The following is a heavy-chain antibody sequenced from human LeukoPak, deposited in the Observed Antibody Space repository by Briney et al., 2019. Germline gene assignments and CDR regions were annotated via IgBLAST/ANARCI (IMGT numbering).Heavy chain of an antibody. D-gene: IGHD3-22*01. J-gene: IGHJ3*02. CDR1: GGSFSGYY. CDR2: INHSGST. CDR3: ARDKNAFGIVVVTSDAFDI. V-gene: IGHV4-34*01. Sequence: SETLSLTCAVYGGSFSGYYWSWIRQPPGKGLEWIGEINHSGSTNYNPSLKSRVTISVDTSKNQFSLKLSSVTAADTAVYYCARDKNAFGIVVVTSDAFDIWGQGTMVTVSS.